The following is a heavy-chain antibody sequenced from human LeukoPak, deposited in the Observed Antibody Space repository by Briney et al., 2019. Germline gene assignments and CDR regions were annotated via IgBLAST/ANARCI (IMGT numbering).Heavy chain of an antibody. Sequence: SETLSLTCTVSGGSISSYYWSWIRQPPGKGLEWIGYIYYSGSTNYNPSLKSRVTISVDTSKNQFSLKLSSVTAADTAVYYCARAPRIDSVPYYFDYWGQGTLVTVSS. CDR2: IYYSGST. V-gene: IGHV4-59*01. CDR1: GGSISSYY. J-gene: IGHJ4*02. CDR3: ARAPRIDSVPYYFDY. D-gene: IGHD1-1*01.